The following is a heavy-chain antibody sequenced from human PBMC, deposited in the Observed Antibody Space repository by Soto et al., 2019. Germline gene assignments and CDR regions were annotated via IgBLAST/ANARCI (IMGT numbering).Heavy chain of an antibody. CDR1: GYSFTSYW. CDR2: IYPGDSDT. D-gene: IGHD4-4*01. J-gene: IGHJ6*02. V-gene: IGHV5-51*01. CDR3: ARTLQPPTYYYGMDV. Sequence: GASLKISCKGSGYSFTSYWIGWVRQMPGKGLEWMGIIYPGDSDTRYSPSFQGQVTISADKSISTAYLQWSSLKASDTAMYYCARTLQPPTYYYGMDVWGQGTTVTVSS.